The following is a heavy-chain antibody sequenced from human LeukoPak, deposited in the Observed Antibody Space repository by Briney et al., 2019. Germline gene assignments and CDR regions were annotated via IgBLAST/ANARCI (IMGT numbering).Heavy chain of an antibody. CDR2: ISYDGSNK. CDR3: AKEHRSYSSSWRHDY. V-gene: IGHV3-30*18. J-gene: IGHJ4*02. CDR1: GFTFSSYG. D-gene: IGHD6-13*01. Sequence: GGSLRLSCAATGFTFSSYGMHWVRQAPGKGLEWVAVISYDGSNKYYADSVKGRFTISRDNSKNTLYLQMNSLRAEDTAVYYCAKEHRSYSSSWRHDYWGQGTLVTVSS.